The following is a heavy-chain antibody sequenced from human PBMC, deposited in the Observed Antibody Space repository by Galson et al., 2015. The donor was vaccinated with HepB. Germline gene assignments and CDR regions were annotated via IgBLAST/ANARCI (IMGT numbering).Heavy chain of an antibody. J-gene: IGHJ6*02. CDR3: ARTYSSGWSYYYYYGMDV. V-gene: IGHV2-70*01. Sequence: PALVKPTQTLTLTCTFFGFSLSTSGMCVNWIRQPPGKALEWLALIDWDDDKYYSTSLKTRLTISKDTSKNQVVLTMTNMDPVDTATYYCARTYSSGWSYYYYYGMDVWGQGTTVTVSS. D-gene: IGHD6-19*01. CDR2: IDWDDDK. CDR1: GFSLSTSGMC.